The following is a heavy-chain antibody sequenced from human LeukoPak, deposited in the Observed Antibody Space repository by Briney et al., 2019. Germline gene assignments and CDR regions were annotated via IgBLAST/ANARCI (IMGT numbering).Heavy chain of an antibody. Sequence: GGSLRLSCAASGFTFSDYYMSWIRQAPGKGLEWVSYISSSGSTIYYADSVKGRFTISRDNAKNSLYLQMNSLRAEDTAVYYCARDAPYAPYYYGSGSYYLSFDYWGQGTLVTVSS. J-gene: IGHJ4*02. CDR2: ISSSGSTI. CDR3: ARDAPYAPYYYGSGSYYLSFDY. V-gene: IGHV3-11*01. D-gene: IGHD3-10*01. CDR1: GFTFSDYY.